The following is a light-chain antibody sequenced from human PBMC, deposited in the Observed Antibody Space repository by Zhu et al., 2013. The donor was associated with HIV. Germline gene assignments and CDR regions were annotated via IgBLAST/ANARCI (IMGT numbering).Light chain of an antibody. Sequence: DIQMTQSPSSLSASVGDRVTITCRASQGISSYLAWYQQKPGRVPKLLIFAASTLQSGVPSRFSGSGSGTDFTLTISSLQPEDIATYYCLQYSNYPRTFGQGTKVEIK. J-gene: IGKJ1*01. CDR3: LQYSNYPRT. CDR1: QGISSY. V-gene: IGKV1-27*01. CDR2: AAS.